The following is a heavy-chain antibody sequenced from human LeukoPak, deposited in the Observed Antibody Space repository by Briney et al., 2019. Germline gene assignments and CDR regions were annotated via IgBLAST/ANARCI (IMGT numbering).Heavy chain of an antibody. Sequence: GGSLRLSCAASGFTFSDYYMSWIRQAPGKGLEWVSYISGSGSTIYYADSVKGRFTISRDNAKNSLHLQMNSLRAEDTAVYYCARDRIAAAGTPDYWGQGTLVTVSS. D-gene: IGHD6-13*01. CDR1: GFTFSDYY. CDR3: ARDRIAAAGTPDY. V-gene: IGHV3-11*01. CDR2: ISGSGSTI. J-gene: IGHJ4*02.